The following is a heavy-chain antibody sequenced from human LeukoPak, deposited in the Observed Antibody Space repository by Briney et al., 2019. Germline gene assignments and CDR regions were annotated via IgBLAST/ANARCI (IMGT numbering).Heavy chain of an antibody. V-gene: IGHV4-59*12. D-gene: IGHD6-13*01. J-gene: IGHJ1*01. Sequence: PSETLSLTCTVSGGSISNYYWSWIRQPPGKGLEWIGYIYYSGSTNYNPSLKSRVTISVDTSKNQFSLKLSSVTAADTAVYYCARDGGSRSERSFQHWGQGTLVTVSS. CDR3: ARDGGSRSERSFQH. CDR1: GGSISNYY. CDR2: IYYSGST.